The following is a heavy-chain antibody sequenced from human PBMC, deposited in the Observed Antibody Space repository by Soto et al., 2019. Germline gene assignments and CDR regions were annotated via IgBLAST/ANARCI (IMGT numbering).Heavy chain of an antibody. CDR3: ARVIAARLRGLDP. CDR1: GYTFTGYY. D-gene: IGHD6-6*01. CDR2: INPNSGGT. V-gene: IGHV1-2*02. J-gene: IGHJ5*02. Sequence: ASVKVSCKASGYTFTGYYMHWVRQAPGQGLEWMGWINPNSGGTNYAQKFQGRVTMTRDTSISTAYMELSRLRSDDTAVYYCARVIAARLRGLDPWGQGTLVTVSS.